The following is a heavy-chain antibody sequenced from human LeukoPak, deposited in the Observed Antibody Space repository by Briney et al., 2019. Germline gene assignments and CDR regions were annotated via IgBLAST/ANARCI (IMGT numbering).Heavy chain of an antibody. CDR2: ITGNGGST. CDR3: ARRAGGYSHPYDY. J-gene: IGHJ4*02. CDR1: GFAFNNHL. Sequence: PGGSLRLSCETSGFAFNNHLMHWVRQAPGKGLEYVAAITGNGGSTSYATSVKGRFTVSRDNSKNTLFLQMGSLRAEDTAVYYCARRAGGYSHPYDYWGQGILVTVSS. V-gene: IGHV3-64*01. D-gene: IGHD4-23*01.